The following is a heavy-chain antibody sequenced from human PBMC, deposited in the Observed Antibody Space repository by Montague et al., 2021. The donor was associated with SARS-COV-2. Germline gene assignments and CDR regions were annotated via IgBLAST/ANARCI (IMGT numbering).Heavy chain of an antibody. Sequence: PALVKPTQTLTLTCTFSGFSLSTSGMCVSWIRQPPGKALEWLARIDWDXYKYYSTSLKTRLTISKDTSKNQVVLTMTNMDPVDTATYYCARTTMITFGGVIVPFDYWGQGTLVTVSS. J-gene: IGHJ4*02. CDR1: GFSLSTSGMC. CDR2: IDWDXYK. D-gene: IGHD3-16*02. V-gene: IGHV2-70*11. CDR3: ARTTMITFGGVIVPFDY.